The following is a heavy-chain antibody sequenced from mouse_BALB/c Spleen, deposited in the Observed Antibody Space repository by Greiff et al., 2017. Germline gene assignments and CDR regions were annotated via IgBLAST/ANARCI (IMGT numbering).Heavy chain of an antibody. J-gene: IGHJ2*01. Sequence: VQLQQSAAELARPGASVKMSCKASGYTFTSYTMHWVKQRPGQGLEWIGYINPSSGYTEYNQKFKDKTTLTADKSSSTAYMQLSSLTSEDSAVYYCARYGYYGNYEGYWGQGTTLTVSS. CDR1: GYTFTSYT. D-gene: IGHD2-1*01. CDR3: ARYGYYGNYEGY. V-gene: IGHV1-4*02. CDR2: INPSSGYT.